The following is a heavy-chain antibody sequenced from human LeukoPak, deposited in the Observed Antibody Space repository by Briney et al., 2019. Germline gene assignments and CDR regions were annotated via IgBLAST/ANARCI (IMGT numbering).Heavy chain of an antibody. CDR1: GGSVTSGGYY. Sequence: SETLSLTCTVSGGSVTSGGYYWSWIRQHPGKGLEWIGYVYYTGSTYYNPSLKSRVTISPDTSKNQFSLKVTSVTAADTAVYYCARISAGRYGMDVWGQRATVTVSS. CDR3: ARISAGRYGMDV. J-gene: IGHJ6*02. D-gene: IGHD6-6*01. V-gene: IGHV4-31*03. CDR2: VYYTGST.